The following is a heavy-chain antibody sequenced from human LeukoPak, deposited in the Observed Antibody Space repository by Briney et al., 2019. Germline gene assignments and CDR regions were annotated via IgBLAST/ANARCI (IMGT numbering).Heavy chain of an antibody. J-gene: IGHJ4*02. CDR1: GFTFSSYW. Sequence: GGSLRLSCAAPGFTFSSYWMSWVRQAPGKGLEWVANIKQDGSEKYYVDSVKGRFTISRDNAKNSLYLQMNSLRAEDTAVYYCARVRYWGQGTLVTVSS. V-gene: IGHV3-7*01. CDR2: IKQDGSEK. CDR3: ARVRY.